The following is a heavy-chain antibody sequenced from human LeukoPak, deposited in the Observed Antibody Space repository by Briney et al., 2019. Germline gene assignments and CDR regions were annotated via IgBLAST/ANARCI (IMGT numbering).Heavy chain of an antibody. V-gene: IGHV3-33*01. J-gene: IGHJ4*02. CDR2: IAYDGSRA. D-gene: IGHD1-14*01. CDR1: GFTFGGYG. CDR3: TRYNNGHFDY. Sequence: GGSLRLSCAGSGFTFGGYGMHWFRQTPGKGLEWVAVIAYDGSRAFYADSVKGRFTISRDNSKHTMSVQMDDLRAEDTAVYYCTRYNNGHFDYWGQGTLVTVSS.